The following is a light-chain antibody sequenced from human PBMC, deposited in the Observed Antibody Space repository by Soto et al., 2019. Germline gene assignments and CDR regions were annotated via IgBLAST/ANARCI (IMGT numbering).Light chain of an antibody. CDR3: ATWDDSLDGGV. V-gene: IGLV1-44*01. CDR1: SSNIGSNK. Sequence: QPVLTQPPSASGTPGQRVTISCSGSSSNIGSNKVNWYQQLPGTAPKLLIHSNNQRPAGVPDRFSGSESGTSASLAISGLQPDDEANYYCATWDDSLDGGVFGGGTKLTVL. J-gene: IGLJ3*02. CDR2: SNN.